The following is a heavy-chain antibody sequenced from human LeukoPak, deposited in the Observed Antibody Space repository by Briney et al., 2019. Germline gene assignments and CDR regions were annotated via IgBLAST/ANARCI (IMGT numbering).Heavy chain of an antibody. CDR1: GGSISSGSYY. CDR3: ARPMVRGVILPLDY. D-gene: IGHD3-10*01. CDR2: IYTSGST. Sequence: SQTLSLTCTVSGGSISSGSYYWSWIRQPAGKGLEWIGRIYTSGSTNYNPSLKSRVTISVDTSKNQFSLKLSSVTAADTAVYYCARPMVRGVILPLDYWGQGTLVTVSS. J-gene: IGHJ4*02. V-gene: IGHV4-61*02.